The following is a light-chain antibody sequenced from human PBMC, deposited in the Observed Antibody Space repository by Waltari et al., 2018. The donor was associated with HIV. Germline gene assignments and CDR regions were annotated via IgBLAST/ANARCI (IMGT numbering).Light chain of an antibody. CDR3: AAWDDSLSVVV. J-gene: IGLJ2*01. V-gene: IGLV1-47*01. CDR2: RNN. CDR1: SSNIGRHY. Sequence: QSVLTQPPSASGTPGQRVPISCSDSSSNIGRHYVHWYQQLTGTAPKLLIYRNNQRPSGVPDRFSGSKSGTSASLAISGLRSEDEADYYCAAWDDSLSVVVFGGGTKLTVL.